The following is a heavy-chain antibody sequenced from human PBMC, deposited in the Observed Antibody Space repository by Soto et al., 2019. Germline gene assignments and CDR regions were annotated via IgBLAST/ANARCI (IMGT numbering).Heavy chain of an antibody. CDR2: IYYSGST. CDR3: ARDGGYPYYFDY. Sequence: SETLSLTCTVSGGSVSSSSYYWGWIRQPPGKGLEWIGSIYYSGSTYYNPSLKSRVTISVDTSKNQFSLKLSSVTAADTAVYYCARDGGYPYYFDYWGQGTQVTVSS. CDR1: GGSVSSSSYY. D-gene: IGHD3-22*01. V-gene: IGHV4-39*02. J-gene: IGHJ4*02.